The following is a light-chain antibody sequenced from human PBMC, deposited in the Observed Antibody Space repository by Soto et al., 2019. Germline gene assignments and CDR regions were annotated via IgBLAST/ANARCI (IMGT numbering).Light chain of an antibody. CDR1: HSVPRH. CDR3: QQSSNWPPEIT. CDR2: DAS. Sequence: EIVLTQAPASLSLSPLERATFSFVSIHSVPRHLAWYQQRPGLPPRLLIYDASSRATGVPDRFSGSGSGTDFILTISSLEPEDFAVYYCQQSSNWPPEITFGQGTRLEIK. J-gene: IGKJ5*01. V-gene: IGKV3-11*01.